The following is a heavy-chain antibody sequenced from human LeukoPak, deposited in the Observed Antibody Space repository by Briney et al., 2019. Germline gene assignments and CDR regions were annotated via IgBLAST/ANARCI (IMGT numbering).Heavy chain of an antibody. V-gene: IGHV1-2*02. J-gene: IGHJ4*02. Sequence: ASVKVSCKASVYTFTGYYMHWVRQAPAQGLEWMGWINPNSGGTNYAQKFQGRVTMTRDTSISTAYMELSRLRSDDTAVYYCARARGAAAEVDYWGQGTLVTVSS. CDR2: INPNSGGT. CDR3: ARARGAAAEVDY. CDR1: VYTFTGYY. D-gene: IGHD6-13*01.